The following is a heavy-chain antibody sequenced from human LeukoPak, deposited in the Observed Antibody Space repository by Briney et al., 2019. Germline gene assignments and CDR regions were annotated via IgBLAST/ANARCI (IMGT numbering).Heavy chain of an antibody. J-gene: IGHJ6*03. V-gene: IGHV4-39*01. CDR1: GGSISSSSYY. Sequence: SETLSLTCTVSGGSISSSSYYWGWIRQPPGKGLEWIGSIYYSGSTYYNPSLKSRVTISVDTSKNQFSLKLSSVTAADTAVYYCATSPGLRGYYYMDVWGKGTTVTVSS. CDR2: IYYSGST. D-gene: IGHD3/OR15-3a*01. CDR3: ATSPGLRGYYYMDV.